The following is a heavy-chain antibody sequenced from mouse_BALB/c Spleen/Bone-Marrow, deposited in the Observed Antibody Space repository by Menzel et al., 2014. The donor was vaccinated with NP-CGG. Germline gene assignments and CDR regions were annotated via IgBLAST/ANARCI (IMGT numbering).Heavy chain of an antibody. Sequence: QVQLKQSGAELVKPGASVKLSCKASGYTFTSYYMYWVKRRPGQGLEWIGEINPSNGGTNFNEKFKSKATLTVDKFSSTAYMQLSSLTSEDSAVYYCTREGDSPFAYWGQGTLVTVSA. CDR2: INPSNGGT. J-gene: IGHJ3*01. CDR3: TREGDSPFAY. D-gene: IGHD2-13*01. V-gene: IGHV1S81*02. CDR1: GYTFTSYY.